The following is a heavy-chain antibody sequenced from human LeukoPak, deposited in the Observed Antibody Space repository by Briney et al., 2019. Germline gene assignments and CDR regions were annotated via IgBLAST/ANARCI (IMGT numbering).Heavy chain of an antibody. Sequence: EASVKVSCKVSGYTLTELSMRWVRQAPGKGLEWMGGFDPEDGETIYTQKCQGRVTMTDDTSTDTAYMELNSLRSEDTAVYYCATLTFSGSYYGSSWFDPWGQGTLVTVSS. CDR2: FDPEDGET. D-gene: IGHD1-26*01. CDR1: GYTLTELS. V-gene: IGHV1-24*01. CDR3: ATLTFSGSYYGSSWFDP. J-gene: IGHJ5*02.